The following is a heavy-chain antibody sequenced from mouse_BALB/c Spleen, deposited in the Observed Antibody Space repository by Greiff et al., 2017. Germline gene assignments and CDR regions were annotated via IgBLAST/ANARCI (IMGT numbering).Heavy chain of an antibody. D-gene: IGHD2-13*01. V-gene: IGHV2-2*02. Sequence: VLLKELGPGLVQLSQSLSITCTVAVFSLTCNGVYWVRQSPGKGVEWLGVLWSGGSTDFIAVFITRLSFSKDNSKSQVFFKMNSLQANDTSIYYCARKKGNYGDYEDYAMENWSEGTSATDSS. CDR1: VFSLTCNG. CDR3: ARKKGNYGDYEDYAMEN. CDR2: LWSGGST. J-gene: IGHJ4*01.